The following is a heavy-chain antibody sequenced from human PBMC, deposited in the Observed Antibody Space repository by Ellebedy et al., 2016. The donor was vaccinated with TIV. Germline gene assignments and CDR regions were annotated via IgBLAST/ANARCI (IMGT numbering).Heavy chain of an antibody. D-gene: IGHD1-26*01. CDR3: AKETSSGSYFPVY. V-gene: IGHV3-23*01. J-gene: IGHJ4*02. CDR2: ISTSGGTT. Sequence: GESLKISCAASGFTFSSYAMSCVRQAPGKGLEWVSTISTSGGTTYYADSVKGRFTISRDSSKNTLYLQMNSLRAEDTAVYYCAKETSSGSYFPVYWGQGTLVTVSS. CDR1: GFTFSSYA.